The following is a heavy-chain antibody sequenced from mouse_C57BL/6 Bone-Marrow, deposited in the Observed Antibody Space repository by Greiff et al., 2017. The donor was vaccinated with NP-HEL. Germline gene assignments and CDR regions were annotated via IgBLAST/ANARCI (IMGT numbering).Heavy chain of an antibody. CDR2: IWCGGST. Sequence: QVQLQQSGPGLVQPSQSLSITCTVSGFSLTSYGVHWVRQSPGKGLEWLGVIWCGGSTDYNAAFISRLSISKDNSKSQVFFKMNSLQADDTAIYYCASKRSYDSYWYFDVWGTGTTVTVSS. CDR1: GFSLTSYG. CDR3: ASKRSYDSYWYFDV. V-gene: IGHV2-2*01. J-gene: IGHJ1*03. D-gene: IGHD2-3*01.